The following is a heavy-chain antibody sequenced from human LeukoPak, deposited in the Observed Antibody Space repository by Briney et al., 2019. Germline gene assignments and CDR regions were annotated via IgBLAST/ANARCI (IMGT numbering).Heavy chain of an antibody. Sequence: AAVKVSCKASGYTFTEYYMHWMRQAPGQGIEWMGRINPDTGDTKYAQMFQGRVILTTDTSMTTAYMELSSLRSDDTAVYYCVRLGSSHWFDPWGQGTLVTVSS. J-gene: IGHJ5*02. CDR1: GYTFTEYY. CDR3: VRLGSSHWFDP. V-gene: IGHV1-2*06. CDR2: INPDTGDT. D-gene: IGHD7-27*01.